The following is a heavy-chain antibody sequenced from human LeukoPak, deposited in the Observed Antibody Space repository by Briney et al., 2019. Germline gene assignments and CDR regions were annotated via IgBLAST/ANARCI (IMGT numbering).Heavy chain of an antibody. CDR3: ARGDDSSGYHDAFDI. CDR2: INPNSGGT. V-gene: IGHV1-2*02. D-gene: IGHD3-22*01. J-gene: IGHJ3*02. Sequence: ASVKVSCKASGYTFTGYYMHWVRQAPGQGLEWMGWINPNSGGTNYAQKFQGRVTMTRDTSISTAYMELSRLRSDDTAVYYCARGDDSSGYHDAFDIWGQGTMVTASS. CDR1: GYTFTGYY.